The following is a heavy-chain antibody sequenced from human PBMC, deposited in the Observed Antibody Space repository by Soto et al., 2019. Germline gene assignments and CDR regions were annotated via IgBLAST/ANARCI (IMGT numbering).Heavy chain of an antibody. V-gene: IGHV3-30*03. D-gene: IGHD3-10*01. CDR1: GFTFSSYG. Sequence: GGSLRLSCAASGFTFSSYGMHWVRQAPGKGLEWVAVISYDGSNKYYADSVKGRFTISRDNSKNTLYLQMNSLRAEDTAVYYCARDGETRAPSWFDPWGQGTLVTVSS. CDR2: ISYDGSNK. J-gene: IGHJ5*02. CDR3: ARDGETRAPSWFDP.